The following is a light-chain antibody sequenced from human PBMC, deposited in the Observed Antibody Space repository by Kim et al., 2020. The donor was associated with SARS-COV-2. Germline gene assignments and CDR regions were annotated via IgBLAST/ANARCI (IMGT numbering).Light chain of an antibody. V-gene: IGLV1-40*01. CDR1: GSNIGAGYA. J-gene: IGLJ2*01. CDR3: QSYDTDLHVI. Sequence: GQRVSISCTGLGSNIGAGYAVHWYQQRPLTAPKLLIFGNGSRPSGVPDRFSVSKSGTSASLAITGLLGEDEAEYYCQSYDTDLHVIFGGGTQLTVL. CDR2: GNG.